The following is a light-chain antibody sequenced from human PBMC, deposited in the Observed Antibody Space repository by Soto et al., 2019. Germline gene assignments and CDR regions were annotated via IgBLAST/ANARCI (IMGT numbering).Light chain of an antibody. CDR3: QQYGSTPLT. CDR2: GAS. CDR1: QSVSSSY. Sequence: ETVMTQSPATLSVSPGERATLSCRASQSVSSSYLAWYQQKPGQAPRLLIYGASNRAAGIPDRFSGSGSGRDFSLTINRLEPEDFAVYYCQQYGSTPLTFGGGTKVDIK. V-gene: IGKV3-20*01. J-gene: IGKJ4*01.